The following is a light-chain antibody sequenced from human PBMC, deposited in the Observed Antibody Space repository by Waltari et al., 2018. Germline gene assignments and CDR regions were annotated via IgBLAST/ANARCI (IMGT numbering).Light chain of an antibody. Sequence: HSALTQPASVSGSPGQTVTISCTGTSRYSGTYNSVAWYHPPPDKVPKLIIYDVNNRPSGISDRFSASKSGDTASLTISGLRAEDEADYYCSSFVGANNLAWVFGGGTKVTV. CDR2: DVN. J-gene: IGLJ3*02. CDR1: SRYSGTYNS. CDR3: SSFVGANNLAWV. V-gene: IGLV2-14*03.